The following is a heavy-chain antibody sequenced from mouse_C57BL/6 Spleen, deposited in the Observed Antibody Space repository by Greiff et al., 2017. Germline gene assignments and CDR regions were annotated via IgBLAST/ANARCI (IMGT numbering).Heavy chain of an antibody. Sequence: EVQVVESGGGLVQPKGSLKLSCAASGFTFNTYAMHWVRQAPGKGLEWVARIRSKSSNYATYYADSVKDRFTISRDDSQSMLYLQMNNLKTEDTAMYYCVRDMGSSYVGYFDVWGTGTTVTVSS. D-gene: IGHD1-1*01. CDR3: VRDMGSSYVGYFDV. V-gene: IGHV10-3*01. J-gene: IGHJ1*03. CDR1: GFTFNTYA. CDR2: IRSKSSNYAT.